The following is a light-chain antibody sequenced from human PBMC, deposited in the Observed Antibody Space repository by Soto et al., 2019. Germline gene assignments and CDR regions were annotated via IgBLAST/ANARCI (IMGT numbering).Light chain of an antibody. CDR3: LHHHNFPIT. CDR1: QGISNH. V-gene: IGKV1-17*03. Sequence: DIQMTQSPSAMSASVGDKVTITCRASQGISNHLVWFQQKPGQVPKRLTYDASVLQPGVSSRFSGSGSGTDFTLTISSLQPEDFATYYCLHHHNFPITFGQGTRLEAK. CDR2: DAS. J-gene: IGKJ5*01.